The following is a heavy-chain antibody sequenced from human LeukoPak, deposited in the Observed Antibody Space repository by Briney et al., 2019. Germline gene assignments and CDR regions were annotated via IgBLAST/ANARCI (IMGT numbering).Heavy chain of an antibody. Sequence: ASVKVSCKASGYTFTGHYMHWVRQAPGQGLEWMGWINPNSGDTNYAQEFQGRVTMTRDTSISTAYMELSRLRSDDTAVYYCARARELPFDYWGQGTLVTVSS. D-gene: IGHD1-26*01. J-gene: IGHJ4*02. CDR2: INPNSGDT. V-gene: IGHV1-2*02. CDR3: ARARELPFDY. CDR1: GYTFTGHY.